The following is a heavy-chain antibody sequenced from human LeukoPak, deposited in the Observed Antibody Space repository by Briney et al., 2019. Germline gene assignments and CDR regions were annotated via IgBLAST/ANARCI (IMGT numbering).Heavy chain of an antibody. D-gene: IGHD3-10*01. J-gene: IGHJ5*02. V-gene: IGHV3-48*03. CDR2: ISSTGSNI. CDR3: ARDERGSGSYYNWFDP. CDR1: AFTFSSYE. Sequence: GGSLRLSCAASAFTFSSYEMNWVRQAPGKGLEWVSYISSTGSNIYYSDSVKGRFTISRDNAKNSLYLQMNSLRAEDTALYYCARDERGSGSYYNWFDPWGQGTLVTVSS.